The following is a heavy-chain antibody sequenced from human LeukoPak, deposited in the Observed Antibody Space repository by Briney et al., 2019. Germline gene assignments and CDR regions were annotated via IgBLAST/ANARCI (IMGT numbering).Heavy chain of an antibody. CDR3: NQCTYSSSWYLKLDY. CDR2: ISGGST. Sequence: GGSLTLSCAASGFTFSTYAMSWVRQAPGKGLEWVSSISGGSTYYADSRKGRFTISRDNSKNTLHLQMNSLRAEDTAVYYCNQCTYSSSWYLKLDYWGQGTLVTVSS. V-gene: IGHV3-38-3*01. D-gene: IGHD6-13*01. J-gene: IGHJ4*02. CDR1: GFTFSTYA.